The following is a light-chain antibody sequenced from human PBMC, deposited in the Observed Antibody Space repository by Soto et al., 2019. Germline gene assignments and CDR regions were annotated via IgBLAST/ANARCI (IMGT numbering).Light chain of an antibody. CDR2: EVS. CDR3: SSYTSSSTYV. J-gene: IGLJ1*01. CDR1: SSDLGGYNY. Sequence: QSVLTQPASVSGSPGQSITISCTGTSSDLGGYNYVSWYQQYPGKAPKLMIYEVSNRPSGLSNRFSGSKSGNTASLTISGLQAEDEADYYCSSYTSSSTYVFGTGTKLTVL. V-gene: IGLV2-14*01.